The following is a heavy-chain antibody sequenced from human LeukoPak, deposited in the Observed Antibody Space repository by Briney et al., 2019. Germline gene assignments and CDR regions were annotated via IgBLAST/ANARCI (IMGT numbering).Heavy chain of an antibody. J-gene: IGHJ4*02. CDR2: ISSSGNTI. D-gene: IGHD4-17*01. V-gene: IGHV3-11*04. Sequence: GGSLRLSCAASGFTFSDYYMTWIRQAPGKGLEWVSYISSSGNTIYYADSVKGRFTISRDNSKNTLYLQMNSLRAEDTAVYYCARAGENGDFDYWGQGTLVTVSS. CDR1: GFTFSDYY. CDR3: ARAGENGDFDY.